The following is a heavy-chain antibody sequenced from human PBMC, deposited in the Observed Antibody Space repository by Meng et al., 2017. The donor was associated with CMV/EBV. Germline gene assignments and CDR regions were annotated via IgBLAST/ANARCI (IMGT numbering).Heavy chain of an antibody. CDR1: GFSFNYYG. V-gene: IGHV3-30*02. D-gene: IGHD3-10*01. CDR3: AKEYYYGSGSDAIYYYGMDV. Sequence: GESLKISCAASGFSFNYYGMHWVRQAPDKGLEWVAFIRYDGSNKYYADSVKGRFTISRDNSKNTLYLQMNSLRAEDTAVYYCAKEYYYGSGSDAIYYYGMDVWGQGTTVTVSS. J-gene: IGHJ6*02. CDR2: IRYDGSNK.